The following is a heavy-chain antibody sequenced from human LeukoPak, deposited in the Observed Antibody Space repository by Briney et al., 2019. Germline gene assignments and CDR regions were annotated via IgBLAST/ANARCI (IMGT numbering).Heavy chain of an antibody. J-gene: IGHJ4*02. CDR1: GYTFTGYY. Sequence: ASVKVSCKASGYTFTGYYMHWVRQAPGKGLEWMGGFDPEDGETIYAQKFQGRVTMTEDTSTDTAYMELSSLRSEDTAVYYCATDGLYYYDSSGYYYWGQGTLVTVSS. V-gene: IGHV1-24*01. D-gene: IGHD3-22*01. CDR2: FDPEDGET. CDR3: ATDGLYYYDSSGYYY.